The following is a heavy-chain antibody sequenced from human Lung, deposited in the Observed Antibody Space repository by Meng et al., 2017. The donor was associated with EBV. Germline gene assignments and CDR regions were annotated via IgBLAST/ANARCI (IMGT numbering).Heavy chain of an antibody. J-gene: IGHJ4*02. Sequence: VQLQQWAAGLLKPSETLLLPCLGYGGSFSGYHWSWIRQPPGKGLEWIGEINYSGITNYNASLKSRVTISVDTSKNQFSLSLNSVTAADTAVYYCARGGTSSAPFDYWGQETLVTVSS. CDR1: GGSFSGYH. V-gene: IGHV4-34*01. CDR2: INYSGIT. D-gene: IGHD2-2*01. CDR3: ARGGTSSAPFDY.